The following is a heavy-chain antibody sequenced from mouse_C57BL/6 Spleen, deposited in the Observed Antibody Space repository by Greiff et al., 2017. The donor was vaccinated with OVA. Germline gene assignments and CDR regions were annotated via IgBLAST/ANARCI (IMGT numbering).Heavy chain of an antibody. CDR1: GYTFTDYY. D-gene: IGHD3-2*01. V-gene: IGHV1-26*01. CDR3: AREDSSPWFAY. Sequence: VQLQQSGPELVKPGASVKISCKASGYTFTDYYMNWVKQSHGKSLEWIGDINPNNGGTSYNQKFKGKATLTVDKSSSTAYMELRSLTSEDSAVYYCAREDSSPWFAYWGQGTLVTVSA. J-gene: IGHJ3*01. CDR2: INPNNGGT.